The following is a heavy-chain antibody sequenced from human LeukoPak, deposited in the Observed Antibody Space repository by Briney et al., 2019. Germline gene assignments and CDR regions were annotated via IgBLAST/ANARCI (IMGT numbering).Heavy chain of an antibody. CDR3: ARHYYDFWSGYYTQNFYFDY. D-gene: IGHD3-3*01. CDR1: GFTFSSYW. V-gene: IGHV3-7*01. Sequence: PGGSLRLSCAASGFTFSSYWMSWVRQAPGKGLEWVANIKRDGSEKYYVDSVKGRFTISRDNAKNSLYLQMNSLRAEDTAVYYCARHYYDFWSGYYTQNFYFDYWGQGTLVTVSS. J-gene: IGHJ4*02. CDR2: IKRDGSEK.